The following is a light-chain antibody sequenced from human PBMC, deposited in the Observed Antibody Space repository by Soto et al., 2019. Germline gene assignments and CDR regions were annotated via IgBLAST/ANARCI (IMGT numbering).Light chain of an antibody. CDR1: SSDVVAYNY. CDR3: CSYAGSLKV. J-gene: IGLJ2*01. Sequence: QSALTQPRSVSGSPGQSVTISCTGISSDVVAYNYVSWYQQHPGKAPKLMIFDVSKRPSGVPDRFSGSKSGNAASRTISGLQAEDEADYYCCSYAGSLKVFGGGTKLTVL. V-gene: IGLV2-11*01. CDR2: DVS.